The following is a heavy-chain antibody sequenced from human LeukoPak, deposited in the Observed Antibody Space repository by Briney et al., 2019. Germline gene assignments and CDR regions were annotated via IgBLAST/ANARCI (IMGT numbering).Heavy chain of an antibody. CDR3: ARQDCSSTSCYSWFDP. J-gene: IGHJ5*02. CDR2: MYYSGNS. Sequence: SETLSLTCTVSGGSISSSRHYWGWIRQSPGKGLEWIGSMYYSGNSYYNPSLKSRVTISADTSKNQFSMKLTPVTAADTAVYFCARQDCSSTSCYSWFDPWGQGTLVTVSS. D-gene: IGHD2-2*02. CDR1: GGSISSSRHY. V-gene: IGHV4-39*01.